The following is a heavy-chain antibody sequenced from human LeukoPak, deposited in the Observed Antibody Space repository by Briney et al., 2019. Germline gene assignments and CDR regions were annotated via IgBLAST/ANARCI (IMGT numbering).Heavy chain of an antibody. D-gene: IGHD3-3*01. Sequence: PSETLSLTCTVSGGSVRSDDYYWNWIRQPPGKALEWIGYIFLSGATFHNPSLKSRVTISLDTSKNQFSLRLSSVTAADTAVYFCARNRLEWLYAAFDIWGQGTMVTVSS. CDR1: GGSVRSDDYY. J-gene: IGHJ3*02. CDR3: ARNRLEWLYAAFDI. V-gene: IGHV4-30-4*08. CDR2: IFLSGAT.